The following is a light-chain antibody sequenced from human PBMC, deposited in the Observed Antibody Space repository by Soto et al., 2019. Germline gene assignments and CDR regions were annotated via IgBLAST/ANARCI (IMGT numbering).Light chain of an antibody. CDR1: QGISTY. J-gene: IGKJ4*01. CDR3: QKYNSAPLT. V-gene: IGKV1-27*01. CDR2: AAS. Sequence: DIQMTQSPSSLSASVGDRVTITCRASQGISTYLAWYQQKPGQVPKLLIYAASTLQSGVPSRFSGSGSGTDVTLTIRSLQPEDVATYYCQKYNSAPLTFGGGTKVEIK.